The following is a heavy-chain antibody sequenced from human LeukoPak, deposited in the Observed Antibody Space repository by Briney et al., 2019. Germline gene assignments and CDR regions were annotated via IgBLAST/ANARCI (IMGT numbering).Heavy chain of an antibody. V-gene: IGHV3-74*01. CDR3: ARSCYSTSSGGFDY. D-gene: IGHD6-6*01. CDR1: GFTFRDFW. Sequence: PGGSLRLSCAASGFTFRDFWMHWVRQAPGKGLVWVSRINSDGSNITYADSVKGRFTISRDNAKNTLYLQMNSLRGEDTAVYYCARSCYSTSSGGFDYWGPGILVIVSS. CDR2: INSDGSNI. J-gene: IGHJ4*02.